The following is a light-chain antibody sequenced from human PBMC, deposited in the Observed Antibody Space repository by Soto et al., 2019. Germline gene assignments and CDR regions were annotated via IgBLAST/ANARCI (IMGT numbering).Light chain of an antibody. Sequence: EIVLTQSPGTLSLSPGERATLSCRASQSVSSTYLAWYQQKPGQAPRLLIYGASTRATGIPDRFSGSASGTDFTLTISRLEPEDSAVYYCQQDGSSPWTFGQGIKVEIK. CDR3: QQDGSSPWT. V-gene: IGKV3-20*01. CDR1: QSVSSTY. J-gene: IGKJ1*01. CDR2: GAS.